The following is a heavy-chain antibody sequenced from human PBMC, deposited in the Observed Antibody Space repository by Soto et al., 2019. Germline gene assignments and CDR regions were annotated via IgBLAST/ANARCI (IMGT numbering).Heavy chain of an antibody. Sequence: LSLTCTVSGVSINSSSYYWAWMRQPPGKGLEWIGTIYYNENTYYNTSLKSRVTISVDPSRNHFSLKLSSVTAADTAVYYCARWGGDFWNAIWGQGTLVTVSS. D-gene: IGHD3-3*01. J-gene: IGHJ4*02. CDR2: IYYNENT. CDR3: ARWGGDFWNAI. V-gene: IGHV4-39*02. CDR1: GVSINSSSYY.